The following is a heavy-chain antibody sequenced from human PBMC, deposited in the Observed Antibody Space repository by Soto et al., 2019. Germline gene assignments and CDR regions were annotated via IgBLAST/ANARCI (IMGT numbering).Heavy chain of an antibody. V-gene: IGHV4-59*01. D-gene: IGHD2-15*01. CDR2: IYYSGST. CDR1: GGSISSYY. CDR3: ARDSSFNRFDP. Sequence: NPSETLSLTCTVSGGSISSYYWSWIRQPPGKGLEWIGYIYYSGSTNYNPSLKSRVTISVDTSKNQFSLKLSSVTAADTAVYYCARDSSFNRFDPWGQGTLVTVSS. J-gene: IGHJ5*02.